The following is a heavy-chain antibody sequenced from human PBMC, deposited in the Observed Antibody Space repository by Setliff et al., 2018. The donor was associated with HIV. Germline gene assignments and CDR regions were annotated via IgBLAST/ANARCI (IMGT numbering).Heavy chain of an antibody. V-gene: IGHV4-39*07. CDR3: ASGPPHYFHFYGMDV. CDR1: GGSISSSSYY. Sequence: PSETLSLTCTVSGGSISSSSYYWGWIRQPPGKGLEWIGSIYYSGSTYYNPSLKSRVTISVDTSENQFSLKLNSVTAADTAVYYCASGPPHYFHFYGMDVWGQGTTVTVSS. CDR2: IYYSGST. J-gene: IGHJ6*02.